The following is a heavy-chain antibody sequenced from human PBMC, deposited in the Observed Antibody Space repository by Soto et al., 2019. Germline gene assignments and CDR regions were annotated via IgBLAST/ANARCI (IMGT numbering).Heavy chain of an antibody. V-gene: IGHV4-34*01. J-gene: IGHJ5*02. Sequence: SDTLSLTCAVYGGSFSGYYWSWIRQPPGKGLEWIGEINHSGSTNYNPSLKSRVTISVDTSKNQFSLKLSSVTAADTAVYYCARGIDKYYDFWSGPNWFDPWGQGTLVTVSS. D-gene: IGHD3-3*01. CDR1: GGSFSGYY. CDR3: ARGIDKYYDFWSGPNWFDP. CDR2: INHSGST.